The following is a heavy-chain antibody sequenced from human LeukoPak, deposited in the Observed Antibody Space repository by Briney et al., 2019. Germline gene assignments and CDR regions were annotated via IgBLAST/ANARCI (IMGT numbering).Heavy chain of an antibody. CDR3: ARGGRYYYDSSGYYDY. CDR1: GGTFSSYA. Sequence: SVKVSCKASGGTFSSYAISWVRQAPGQGLEWMGRIIPIFGIANSAQKFQGRVTITADKSTSTAYMELSSLRSEDTAVYYCARGGRYYYDSSGYYDYWGQGTLVTVSS. CDR2: IIPIFGIA. D-gene: IGHD3-22*01. V-gene: IGHV1-69*04. J-gene: IGHJ4*02.